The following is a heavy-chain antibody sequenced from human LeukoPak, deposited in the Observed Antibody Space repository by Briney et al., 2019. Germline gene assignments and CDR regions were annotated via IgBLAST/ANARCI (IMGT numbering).Heavy chain of an antibody. CDR1: GFTVSSNY. V-gene: IGHV3-66*01. CDR2: IYSGGST. D-gene: IGHD6-13*01. J-gene: IGHJ4*02. Sequence: GGSLRLSCAASGFTVSSNYMSWVRQAPGKGLEWVSVIYSGGSTYYADSVKGRFTISRDNSKNTLYLQMNSLRAEDTAVYYCARDQQPHSPPVDYWGQGTLVTVSS. CDR3: ARDQQPHSPPVDY.